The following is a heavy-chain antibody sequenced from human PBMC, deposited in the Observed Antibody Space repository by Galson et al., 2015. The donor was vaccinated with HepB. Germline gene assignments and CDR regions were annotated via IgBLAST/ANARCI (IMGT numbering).Heavy chain of an antibody. CDR3: ASGLRCPLSAWYFDL. CDR2: MNPNSGNT. V-gene: IGHV1-8*01. J-gene: IGHJ2*01. CDR1: GYTFTSYD. D-gene: IGHD4-17*01. Sequence: SVKVSCKASGYTFTSYDINWVRQATGQGLEWMGWMNPNSGNTGYAQKFQGRVTMTRNTSISTAYMELSSLRSEDTAVYYCASGLRCPLSAWYFDLWGRGTLVTISS.